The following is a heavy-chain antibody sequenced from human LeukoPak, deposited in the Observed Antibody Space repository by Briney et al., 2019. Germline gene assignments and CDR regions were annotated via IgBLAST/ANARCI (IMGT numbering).Heavy chain of an antibody. V-gene: IGHV3-23*01. CDR2: ISGSGGST. CDR1: GFTFSSYA. J-gene: IGHJ4*02. D-gene: IGHD3-10*01. Sequence: PGGSLRLSCAASGFTFSSYAMSWVRQAPGKGLEWVSAISGSGGSTYYAHSVKGRFTISRDNSKNTLYLQMNSLRAEDTAVYYCATTPYYYGSGIAYWGQGTLVTVSS. CDR3: ATTPYYYGSGIAY.